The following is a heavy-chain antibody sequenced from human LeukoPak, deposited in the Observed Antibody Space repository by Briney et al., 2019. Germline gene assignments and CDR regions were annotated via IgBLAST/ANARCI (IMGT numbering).Heavy chain of an antibody. CDR1: GGSLSGYY. V-gene: IGHV4-34*01. CDR2: ISHSGST. D-gene: IGHD3-22*01. CDR3: ARATFDSRGYYYGGEY. J-gene: IGHJ4*02. Sequence: SETLSLTCAVYGGSLSGYYWNWIRQSPGKGLEWIGEISHSGSTNYNPSLKSRVTISVDPSKNQFSLKLSSVTAADTAVYYCARATFDSRGYYYGGEYWGQGTLVTVSS.